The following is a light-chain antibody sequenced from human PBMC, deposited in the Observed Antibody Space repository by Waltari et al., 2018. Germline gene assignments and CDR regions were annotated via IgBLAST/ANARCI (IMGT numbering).Light chain of an antibody. CDR3: HSTHSNYWV. V-gene: IGLV3-25*03. CDR1: ELPQQY. CDR2: KDT. J-gene: IGLJ3*02. Sequence: SYELTQPPSVSVSTGQTAKIPCSGDELPQQYAYWYQQRPGQAPVLVIYKDTERPSGIPERISGASSGTTVTLTISGVQAEDEADYYCHSTHSNYWVFGGGTKLTVL.